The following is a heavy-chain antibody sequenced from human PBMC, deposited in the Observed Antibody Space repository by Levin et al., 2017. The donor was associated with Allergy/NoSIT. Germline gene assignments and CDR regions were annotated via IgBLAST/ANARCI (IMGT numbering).Heavy chain of an antibody. D-gene: IGHD2-2*01. CDR1: GFRFSSYS. CDR2: IYVDGRT. J-gene: IGHJ6*02. CDR3: ARRKGTSWWFYGLDV. Sequence: RAGGSLRLSCAASGFRFSSYSLNWVRQAPGKGLEWISHIYVDGRTDYADSVYGRFTISRDNGKNLLSLQMDRLTEEDTAVYYCARRKGTSWWFYGLDVWGQGTTVTVSS. V-gene: IGHV3-48*02.